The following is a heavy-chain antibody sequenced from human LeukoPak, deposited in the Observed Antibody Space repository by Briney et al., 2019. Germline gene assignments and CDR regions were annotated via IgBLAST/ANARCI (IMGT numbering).Heavy chain of an antibody. CDR1: GYTFTSYS. CDR3: ARNPGVTAGRGYYYYMDV. Sequence: VASVKVSRKASGYTFTSYSISWVRQPPGQGLEWMGWISAYNGNTNYAQKLQGRVTMTTDTSTSTAYMELRSLRSDDTAVYFCARNPGVTAGRGYYYYMDVWGKGTTVTVSS. D-gene: IGHD2-21*02. J-gene: IGHJ6*03. CDR2: ISAYNGNT. V-gene: IGHV1-18*01.